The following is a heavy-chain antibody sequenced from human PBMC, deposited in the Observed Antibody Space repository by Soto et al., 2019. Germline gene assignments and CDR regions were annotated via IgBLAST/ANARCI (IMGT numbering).Heavy chain of an antibody. Sequence: SETLSLTCAVYGGSFSGYYWSWIRQPPGKGLEWIGEINHSGSTNYNPSLKSRVTISVDTSKNQFSLKLSSVTAADTAVYYCARGLGMTTTPPGGMDVWGQGTTVTVSS. V-gene: IGHV4-34*01. CDR1: GGSFSGYY. CDR3: ARGLGMTTTPPGGMDV. CDR2: INHSGST. J-gene: IGHJ6*02. D-gene: IGHD4-17*01.